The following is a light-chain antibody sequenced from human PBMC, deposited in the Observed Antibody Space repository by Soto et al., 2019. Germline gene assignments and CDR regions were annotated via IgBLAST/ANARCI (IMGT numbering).Light chain of an antibody. Sequence: QSALTQPASVSGSPGQSITISCTGTSSDIGSYDFVSWYQQHPDKAPKLMIYDVSNRPSGVSDSFSGSKSDNTASLTISGLQAENEADYYCSSYTNTTTHVVFGGGTKLTVL. CDR2: DVS. CDR3: SSYTNTTTHVV. V-gene: IGLV2-14*03. CDR1: SSDIGSYDF. J-gene: IGLJ2*01.